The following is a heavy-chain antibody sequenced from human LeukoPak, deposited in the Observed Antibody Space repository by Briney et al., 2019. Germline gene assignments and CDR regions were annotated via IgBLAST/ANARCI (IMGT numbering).Heavy chain of an antibody. D-gene: IGHD3-3*01. CDR3: ASRRITIFGVVISDY. CDR1: GFTFSSYS. Sequence: GGPLRLSCAASGFTFSSYSMNWVRQAPGKGLEWVSSISSSSSYIYYADSVKGRFTISRDNAKNSLYLQMNSLRAEDTAVYYCASRRITIFGVVISDYWGQGTLVTVSS. V-gene: IGHV3-21*01. CDR2: ISSSSSYI. J-gene: IGHJ4*02.